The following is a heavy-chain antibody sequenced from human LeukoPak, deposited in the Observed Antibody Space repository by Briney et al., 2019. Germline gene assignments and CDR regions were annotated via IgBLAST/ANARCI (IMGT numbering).Heavy chain of an antibody. Sequence: GGSLRLSCAASGFIFNTYVMHWVRQAPGKGLEWVANINQDGTEKYYVDSVKGRFTISRDNAKNSLDLQMNSLRVEDTGIYYCVKVAKYYYGSETYYFFEHWGQGTPVTASS. J-gene: IGHJ4*02. CDR2: INQDGTEK. CDR1: GFIFNTYV. V-gene: IGHV3-7*01. D-gene: IGHD3-10*01. CDR3: VKVAKYYYGSETYYFFEH.